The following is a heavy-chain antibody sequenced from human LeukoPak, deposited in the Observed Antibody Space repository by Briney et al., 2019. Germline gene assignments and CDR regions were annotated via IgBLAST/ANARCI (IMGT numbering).Heavy chain of an antibody. J-gene: IGHJ4*02. CDR1: GRSISNSY. CDR2: IYYSGAT. V-gene: IGHV4-59*08. CDR3: ARFGITVVRRGKYYFDY. D-gene: IGHD3-10*01. Sequence: SETLSLTCTVSGRSISNSYWSWIRHHPGGGREWIGYIYYSGATTYNPSLKTRITTSVDTSKNQFSLMLRSVTAADTAVYYCARFGITVVRRGKYYFDYWGQGTLVTVSS.